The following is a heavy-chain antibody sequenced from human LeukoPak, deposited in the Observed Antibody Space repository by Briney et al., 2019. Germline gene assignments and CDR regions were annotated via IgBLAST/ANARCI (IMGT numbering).Heavy chain of an antibody. D-gene: IGHD2-21*01. CDR3: ARHINPDV. V-gene: IGHV3-30-3*01. CDR2: ISYDGSNK. CDR1: GFTFSSYA. Sequence: GGSLRLSCAASGFTFSSYAMHWVRQAPGKGLEWVAVISYDGSNKYYADSVKGRFTISRDNSKNTLYLQMNSLRAEDTAVYYCARHINPDVWGQGTTVTVSS. J-gene: IGHJ6*02.